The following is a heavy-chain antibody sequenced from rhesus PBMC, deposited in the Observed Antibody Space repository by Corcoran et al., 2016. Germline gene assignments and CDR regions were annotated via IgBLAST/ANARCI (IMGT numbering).Heavy chain of an antibody. CDR3: ARLGWGDYYVYGLDS. Sequence: QLQLQESGPGLVKPSETLSLTCAVSGGSISSNYWSRIRQPPWTGLEWIGRIFGSGGSTDYNPSLKSRVTISTDTSKNHFSLKLSSVTAADTAVYYCARLGWGDYYVYGLDSWGQGVVVTVSS. CDR1: GGSISSNY. CDR2: IFGSGGST. D-gene: IGHD3-34*01. J-gene: IGHJ6*01. V-gene: IGHV4-173*01.